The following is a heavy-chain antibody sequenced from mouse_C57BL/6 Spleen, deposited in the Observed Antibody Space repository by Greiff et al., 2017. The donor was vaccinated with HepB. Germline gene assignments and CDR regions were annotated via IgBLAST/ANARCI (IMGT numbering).Heavy chain of an antibody. D-gene: IGHD1-1*01. CDR1: GYTFTGYW. J-gene: IGHJ4*01. V-gene: IGHV1-9*01. CDR2: ILPGSGST. Sequence: VQLQQSGAELMKPGASVKLSCKATGYTFTGYWIEWVKQRPGHGLEWIGEILPGSGSTNYNEKFKGKATFTAVTSSNTAYMQLSSLTTEDSAIYCWARGEDYGSSYDYAMDYWGQGTSVTVSS. CDR3: ARGEDYGSSYDYAMDY.